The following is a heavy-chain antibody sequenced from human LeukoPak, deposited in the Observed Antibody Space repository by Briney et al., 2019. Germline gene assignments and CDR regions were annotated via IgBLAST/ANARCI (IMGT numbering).Heavy chain of an antibody. CDR1: GFTLSSYW. Sequence: GGSLRLSCAASGFTLSSYWMHWVRQAPGKGLVWVSRIYSDGSGTGYADSVKGRFTISGDNAKNTLYLQMNSLKTEDTAVYYCTTDTPGYSYGNAHDYWGQGTLVTVSS. V-gene: IGHV3-74*01. D-gene: IGHD5-18*01. CDR3: TTDTPGYSYGNAHDY. CDR2: IYSDGSGT. J-gene: IGHJ4*02.